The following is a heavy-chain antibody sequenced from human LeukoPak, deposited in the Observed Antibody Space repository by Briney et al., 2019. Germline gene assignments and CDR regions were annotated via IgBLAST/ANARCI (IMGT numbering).Heavy chain of an antibody. CDR2: VNHSGST. D-gene: IGHD6-13*01. J-gene: IGHJ6*03. CDR3: ARGRVAAAGTRYMDV. Sequence: PSETLSLTCAVYGGSFSGYYWSWIRQPPGKGLGWIGEVNHSGSTNYNPSLKSRVTISVDTSKNQFSLILSSVTAADTAVYYCARGRVAAAGTRYMDVWGKGTTVTVSS. V-gene: IGHV4-34*01. CDR1: GGSFSGYY.